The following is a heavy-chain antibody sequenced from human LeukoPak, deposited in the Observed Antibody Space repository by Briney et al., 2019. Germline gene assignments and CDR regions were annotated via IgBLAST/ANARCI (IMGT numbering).Heavy chain of an antibody. J-gene: IGHJ3*02. CDR3: ATSTYSSSWYEAFDI. CDR2: INPNSGGT. CDR1: GYTFTGYY. D-gene: IGHD6-13*01. Sequence: GASVKVSCKASGYTFTGYYLHWVRQAPGQGLEWMGWINPNSGGTNYAQKFQGRVTMTRDTSISTAYMELSRLRSDDTAFYYCATSTYSSSWYEAFDIWGQGTMVTVSS. V-gene: IGHV1-2*02.